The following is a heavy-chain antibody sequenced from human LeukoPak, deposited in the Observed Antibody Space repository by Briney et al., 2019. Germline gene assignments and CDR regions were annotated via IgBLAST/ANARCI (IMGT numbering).Heavy chain of an antibody. Sequence: GGSLRLSCAASGFTFSSYAMSWVRQAPGKGLEWVSTITTSDGNTYYADSVKGRFTISRDNSKNTLYLQMNSLRAEDTAVYYCARDLLDTYYFGSGSYEGPDYWGQGTLVTVSS. CDR1: GFTFSSYA. V-gene: IGHV3-23*01. D-gene: IGHD3-10*01. J-gene: IGHJ4*02. CDR3: ARDLLDTYYFGSGSYEGPDY. CDR2: ITTSDGNT.